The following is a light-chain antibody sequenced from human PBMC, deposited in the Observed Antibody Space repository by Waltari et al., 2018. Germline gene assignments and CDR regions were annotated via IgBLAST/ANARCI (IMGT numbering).Light chain of an antibody. Sequence: QSALTQPRSVSGSPGQSVNISCTGTSSDVGGYNHVSWYQQHPGKAPKLMIYDVNKRPSGVPDRFSGSKSGNTASLTISGLQAEDEADYSCCSYTGSYTYVVFGGGTKLTVL. CDR2: DVN. V-gene: IGLV2-11*01. CDR3: CSYTGSYTYVV. J-gene: IGLJ2*01. CDR1: SSDVGGYNH.